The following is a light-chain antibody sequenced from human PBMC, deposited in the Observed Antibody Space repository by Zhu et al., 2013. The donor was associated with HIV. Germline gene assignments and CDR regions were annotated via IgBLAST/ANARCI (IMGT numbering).Light chain of an antibody. V-gene: IGKV3-20*01. CDR1: RSVSSN. CDR3: QQYGSSLIT. CDR2: AAS. Sequence: EIVMTQSPVTLSVSPGERATLSCRASRSVSSNLAWYQQKPGQAPRLLISAASSRATGIPDRFSGSGSGTDFTLTISRLEPEDFAVYYCQQYGSSLITFGGRDQGGDQT. J-gene: IGKJ4*01.